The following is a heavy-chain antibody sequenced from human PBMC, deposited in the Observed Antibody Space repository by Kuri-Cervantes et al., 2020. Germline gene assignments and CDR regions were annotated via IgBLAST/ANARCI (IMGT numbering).Heavy chain of an antibody. CDR3: ARDRASNTWYFNF. Sequence: GESLKISCAASRFTFSSYGMHWVRQAPGKGLEWVAFIRYDESNKYYADSVKGRFTISRDNSKNTLYLQMNSLRPEDTAVYYCARDRASNTWYFNFWGQGTLVTVSS. CDR1: RFTFSSYG. CDR2: IRYDESNK. J-gene: IGHJ4*02. D-gene: IGHD2-21*01. V-gene: IGHV3-30*02.